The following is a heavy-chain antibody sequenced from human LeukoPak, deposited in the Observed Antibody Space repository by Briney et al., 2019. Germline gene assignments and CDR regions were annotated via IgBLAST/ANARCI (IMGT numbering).Heavy chain of an antibody. Sequence: ETGGSLRLSCAASGFTFSNYGMHWVRQSPGKGLEGVAFIRYDGSNKDYADSVKGRFTISRDNSKNTLYLQMNSLRAEDTAVYYCAKDGYNYSDYWGQGTLVTVSS. V-gene: IGHV3-30*02. CDR1: GFTFSNYG. CDR3: AKDGYNYSDY. J-gene: IGHJ4*02. D-gene: IGHD5-24*01. CDR2: IRYDGSNK.